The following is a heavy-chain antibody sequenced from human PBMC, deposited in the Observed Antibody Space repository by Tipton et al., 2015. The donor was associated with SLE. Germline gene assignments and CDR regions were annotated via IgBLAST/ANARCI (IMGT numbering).Heavy chain of an antibody. V-gene: IGHV4-31*11. J-gene: IGHJ3*02. CDR1: GGSISSGGYY. D-gene: IGHD6-25*01. CDR3: ARDQRFMDAFDI. Sequence: TLSLTCAVSGGSISSGGYYWSWIRQHPGKGLEWIGEINHSGSTNYNPSLKSRVTISVDTSKNQFSLKLSSVTAADTAVYYCARDQRFMDAFDIWGQGTMVTVSS. CDR2: INHSGST.